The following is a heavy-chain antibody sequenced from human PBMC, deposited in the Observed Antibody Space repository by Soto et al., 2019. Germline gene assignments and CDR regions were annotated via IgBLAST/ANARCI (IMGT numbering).Heavy chain of an antibody. CDR1: GYTFTSYG. D-gene: IGHD5-12*01. CDR3: ARDMVATVSYYYYYGMDV. CDR2: ISAYNGNT. J-gene: IGHJ6*02. Sequence: QVQLVQSGAEVKKPGASVKVSCKASGYTFTSYGISWVRQAPGQGLEWMGWISAYNGNTNYAQKLQGRVTMTTDTSTSTAYRELRSLRSDDTAVYYCARDMVATVSYYYYYGMDVWGQGTTVTVSS. V-gene: IGHV1-18*04.